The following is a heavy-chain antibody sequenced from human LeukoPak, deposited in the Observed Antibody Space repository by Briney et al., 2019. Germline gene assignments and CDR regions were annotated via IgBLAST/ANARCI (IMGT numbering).Heavy chain of an antibody. D-gene: IGHD4-23*01. J-gene: IGHJ4*02. CDR3: ATLTTVVTPLYFDS. CDR1: GGSIDSHY. V-gene: IGHV4-59*08. CDR2: IYYTGTGST. Sequence: SETLSLTCTVSGGSIDSHYWSWIRRPPGKGLEWIGYIYYTGTGSTNYNSSLKSRVTISLDTSKSQFSLKLSSVTAADTAVYYCATLTTVVTPLYFDSWGQGTLVTVSS.